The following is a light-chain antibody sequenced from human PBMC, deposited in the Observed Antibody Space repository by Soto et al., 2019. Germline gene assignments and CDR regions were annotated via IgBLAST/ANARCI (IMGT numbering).Light chain of an antibody. J-gene: IGKJ5*01. CDR3: QQRYSWPPIT. V-gene: IGKV3-11*01. CDR1: QSFRGL. Sequence: EVVLTQSPVTLSLSPGERATLSCRASQSFRGLLAWYQQKPGQAPRLLISDASNRATGIPARFSGSGSETDFTLTISSLEPEDFAVYYCQQRYSWPPITFGQGTRLEIK. CDR2: DAS.